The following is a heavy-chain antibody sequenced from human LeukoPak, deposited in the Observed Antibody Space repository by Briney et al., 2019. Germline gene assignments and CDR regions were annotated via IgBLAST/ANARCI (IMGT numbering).Heavy chain of an antibody. CDR1: GYSFTSYW. CDR3: ARQGVRKADYYFDY. D-gene: IGHD1-14*01. Sequence: GESLKISCKGSGYSFTSYWIGWVRQMPGKGVEWVGIIYPGGSDTRYSPSFQGQVTISADKSISTAYLQWSSPKASDTAMYYCARQGVRKADYYFDYWGQGTLVTVSS. J-gene: IGHJ4*02. V-gene: IGHV5-51*01. CDR2: IYPGGSDT.